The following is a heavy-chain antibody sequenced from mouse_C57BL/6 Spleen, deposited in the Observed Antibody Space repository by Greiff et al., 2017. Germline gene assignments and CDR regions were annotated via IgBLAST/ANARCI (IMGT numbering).Heavy chain of an antibody. D-gene: IGHD1-1*01. V-gene: IGHV3-6*01. CDR2: ISYDGSN. CDR1: GYSITSGYY. Sequence: DVHLVESGPGLVKPSQSLSLTCSVTGYSITSGYYWNWIRQFPGNKLEWMGYISYDGSNNYNPSLKNRISITRDTSKNQFFLKLNSVTTEDTATYYCASAPIYDYGSSLSYWGQGTLVTVSA. CDR3: ASAPIYDYGSSLSY. J-gene: IGHJ3*01.